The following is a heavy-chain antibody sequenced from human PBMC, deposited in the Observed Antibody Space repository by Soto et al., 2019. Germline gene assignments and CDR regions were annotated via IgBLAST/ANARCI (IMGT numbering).Heavy chain of an antibody. V-gene: IGHV1-18*01. CDR2: ISTYNGNT. D-gene: IGHD3-10*01. CDR3: ARTIRGTHLGY. CDR1: GYTFTTYG. J-gene: IGHJ4*02. Sequence: QVLLVQSGAEVKRPGASVQVSCKASGYTFTTYGISWVRQAPGQGLEWMGWISTYNGNTNYAQKFQGRVTMTTDTSTTTAYMEVRSLRSDDTAVYYCARTIRGTHLGYWGQGTLVTVSS.